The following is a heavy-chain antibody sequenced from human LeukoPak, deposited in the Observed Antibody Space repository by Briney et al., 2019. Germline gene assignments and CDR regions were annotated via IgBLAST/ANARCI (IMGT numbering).Heavy chain of an antibody. CDR2: IKSKTDGGTT. CDR3: TTRRTYSYGLTGYYMDV. D-gene: IGHD5-18*01. V-gene: IGHV3-15*01. CDR1: GFTFSNAW. Sequence: GGSLRLSCAASGFTFSNAWMSWVRQASGKGLEWVGRIKSKTDGGTTDYAAPVKGRFTISRDDSKNTLYLQMNSLKTEDTAVYYCTTRRTYSYGLTGYYMDVWGKGTTVTVS. J-gene: IGHJ6*03.